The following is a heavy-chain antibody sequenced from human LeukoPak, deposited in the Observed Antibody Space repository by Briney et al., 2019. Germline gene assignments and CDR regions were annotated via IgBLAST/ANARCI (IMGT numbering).Heavy chain of an antibody. CDR3: AKGRGYCTGGSYYSDY. Sequence: GGSLRLSCTASGFTFSNYGMSWVRQAPGKGLEWVSTISGSDGSTYYADSVKGRFTISRDNSKNTLYLQMNSLRVEDTAIYYCAKGRGYCTGGSYYSDYWGQGTLVTVSS. CDR2: ISGSDGST. D-gene: IGHD2-15*01. CDR1: GFTFSNYG. J-gene: IGHJ4*02. V-gene: IGHV3-23*01.